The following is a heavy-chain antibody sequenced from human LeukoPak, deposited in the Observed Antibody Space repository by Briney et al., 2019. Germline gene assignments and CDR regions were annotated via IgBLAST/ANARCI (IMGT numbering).Heavy chain of an antibody. J-gene: IGHJ1*01. CDR3: ARDSSDIRSLIAH. CDR1: GYTFTSYG. V-gene: IGHV1-18*01. CDR2: ISAYNGNT. Sequence: AASVKVSCKASGYTFTSYGISWVRQAPGQGLEWMGWISAYNGNTNYAQMLQGRVTMTTDTSTSTAYMELRSLRSEDTAVYYCARDSSDIRSLIAHWGQGTLVTVSS. D-gene: IGHD2-15*01.